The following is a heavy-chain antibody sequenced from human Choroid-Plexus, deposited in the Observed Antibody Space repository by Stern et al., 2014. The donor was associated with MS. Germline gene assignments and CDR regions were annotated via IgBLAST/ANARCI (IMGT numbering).Heavy chain of an antibody. V-gene: IGHV3-30*18. J-gene: IGHJ4*02. CDR2: LSYDGSDK. CDR1: GFTFSNFG. CDR3: AKDRQWSTYFFDY. D-gene: IGHD2-15*01. Sequence: VQLVESGGGVAQPGRPLILSCAASGFTFSNFGMHWVRQAPGKGLAWVALLSYDGSDKYYADSVKGRFTIFRDNSKNTLYMHMNSLRAEDTAVYYCAKDRQWSTYFFDYWGQGSLVTVSS.